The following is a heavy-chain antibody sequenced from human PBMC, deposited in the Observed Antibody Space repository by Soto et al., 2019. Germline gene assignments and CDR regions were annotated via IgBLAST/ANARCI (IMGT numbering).Heavy chain of an antibody. D-gene: IGHD3-9*01. CDR2: INAGNGNT. J-gene: IGHJ4*02. Sequence: QGELVQSGAEVKKLGASVKDSCKASGYTFTSYAMHWVRQAPGQRLEWMGWINAGNGNTKYSQKFQGRVTITRDTSASTAYMELSSLRSEDTAVYYCASSGGYYNPLDYWGQGTLVTVSS. V-gene: IGHV1-3*01. CDR3: ASSGGYYNPLDY. CDR1: GYTFTSYA.